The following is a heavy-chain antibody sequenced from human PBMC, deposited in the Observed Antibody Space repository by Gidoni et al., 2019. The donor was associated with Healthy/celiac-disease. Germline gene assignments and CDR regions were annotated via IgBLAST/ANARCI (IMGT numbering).Heavy chain of an antibody. CDR1: GFPFSSIA. Sequence: EVQLLEAGGGLVQPGGSPRLSCAAFGFPFSSIAMSWVSQAPGKGLGWVSAISGSGGSTYYADSVKGRFTISRDNSKNTLYLQMNSLRAEDTAVYYCATGQWLGEGNAFDIWGQGTMVTVSS. CDR2: ISGSGGST. CDR3: ATGQWLGEGNAFDI. D-gene: IGHD6-19*01. V-gene: IGHV3-23*01. J-gene: IGHJ3*02.